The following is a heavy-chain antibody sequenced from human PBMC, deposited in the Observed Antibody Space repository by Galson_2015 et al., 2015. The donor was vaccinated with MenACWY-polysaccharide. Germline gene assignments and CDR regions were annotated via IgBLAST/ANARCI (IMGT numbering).Heavy chain of an antibody. CDR2: ISYDGGT. V-gene: IGHV4-31*03. J-gene: IGHJ5*02. D-gene: IGHD3-16*01. CDR1: GDSITSGGYF. Sequence: TLSLTCTVSGDSITSGGYFWRWIRQHPGKGLEWIASISYDGGTYYNPSLKSRVTISADTPNNQFSLKLNSVTAADTAVYYCARGGRAVSNRNWFDPWGQGTLVTVSS. CDR3: ARGGRAVSNRNWFDP.